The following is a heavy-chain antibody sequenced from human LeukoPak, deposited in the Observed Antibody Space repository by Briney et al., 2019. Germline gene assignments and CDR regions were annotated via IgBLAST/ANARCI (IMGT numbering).Heavy chain of an antibody. D-gene: IGHD3-3*01. V-gene: IGHV3-23*01. CDR1: GLTFSSYA. J-gene: IGHJ4*02. Sequence: GGSLRLSCAASGLTFSSYAMSWVRQAPGKGLEWVSAISGSGGSTYYADSVKGRFTISRDNSKNTLYLQMNSLRAEDTAVYYCASQYDFWSGYYRRGDYWGQGTLVTVSS. CDR2: ISGSGGST. CDR3: ASQYDFWSGYYRRGDY.